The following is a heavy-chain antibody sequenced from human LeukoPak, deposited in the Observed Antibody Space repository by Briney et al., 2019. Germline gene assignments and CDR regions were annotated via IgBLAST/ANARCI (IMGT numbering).Heavy chain of an antibody. CDR1: RFTFNDYY. V-gene: IGHV3-11*06. CDR2: ISSSSSYT. CDR3: ARSPKYYCSSTSCLYYYGMDV. J-gene: IGHJ6*02. D-gene: IGHD2-2*01. Sequence: GGSLRLSCAASRFTFNDYYMSWLRQAPGEGLEGVSFISSSSSYTNYADSVRVRFTISRDNAKNSLYLQMNSLSAEDTAVYYCARSPKYYCSSTSCLYYYGMDVWGQGTTVTVSS.